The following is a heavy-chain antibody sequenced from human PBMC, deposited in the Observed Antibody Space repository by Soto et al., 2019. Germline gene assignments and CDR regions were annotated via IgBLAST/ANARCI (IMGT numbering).Heavy chain of an antibody. Sequence: QVHLQQWGAGLLKPSETLSLTCAVFGGSFSGYYWNWIRQPPGKGLEWIGEINHSGSTNYYWSLXGRVAISVDTXXNXFFXKVDSVTAADTAVYYCARSRYYDSSGYRALDAFDIWGQGTMVTVSS. CDR2: INHSGST. D-gene: IGHD3-22*01. V-gene: IGHV4-34*01. J-gene: IGHJ3*02. CDR3: ARSRYYDSSGYRALDAFDI. CDR1: GGSFSGYY.